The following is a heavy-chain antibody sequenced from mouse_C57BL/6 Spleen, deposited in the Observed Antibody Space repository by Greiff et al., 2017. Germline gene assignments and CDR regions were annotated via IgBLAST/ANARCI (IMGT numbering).Heavy chain of an antibody. J-gene: IGHJ2*01. CDR2: FNPSNGGT. V-gene: IGHV1-19*01. CDR3: TRGDSNYVYFDY. CDR1: GYTFTDYY. D-gene: IGHD2-5*01. Sequence: EVKLQQSGPVLVKPGASVKMSCKASGYTFTDYYMNWVKQSHGKSLEWIGGFNPSNGGTSYNQKFKGKATLTVYNSSSTAYMELNSLSSEDSAVYYCTRGDSNYVYFDYWGKGTTLTVSS.